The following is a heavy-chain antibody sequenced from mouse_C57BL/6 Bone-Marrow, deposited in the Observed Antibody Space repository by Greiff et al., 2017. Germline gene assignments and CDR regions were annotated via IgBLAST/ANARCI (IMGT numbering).Heavy chain of an antibody. CDR3: AKDDYDVAY. V-gene: IGHV1-50*01. J-gene: IGHJ3*01. Sequence: QVQLQQPGAELVKPGASVKLSCKASGYTFTSYWMQWVKRRPGQGLEWIGEIDPSDRYTNYNQKFKGKATLTVDTSSSTAYMQLSSLTSEDSAFYYCAKDDYDVAYWGQGTLLTVSA. CDR2: IDPSDRYT. D-gene: IGHD2-4*01. CDR1: GYTFTSYW.